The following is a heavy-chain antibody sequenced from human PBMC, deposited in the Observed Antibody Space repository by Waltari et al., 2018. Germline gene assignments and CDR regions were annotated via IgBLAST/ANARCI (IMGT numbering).Heavy chain of an antibody. V-gene: IGHV4-34*01. D-gene: IGHD2-2*01. Sequence: QVQLQQWGAGLLKPSETLSLTCAVYGGSFSGYYWSWIRQPPGKGLEWIGEINHSGSTNYNPALKSRVTISVDTSKNQFSLKLSSVTAADTAVYYCAWSGEVVPAATSTPNYYYMDVWGKGTTVTVTS. CDR1: GGSFSGYY. CDR2: INHSGST. J-gene: IGHJ6*03. CDR3: AWSGEVVPAATSTPNYYYMDV.